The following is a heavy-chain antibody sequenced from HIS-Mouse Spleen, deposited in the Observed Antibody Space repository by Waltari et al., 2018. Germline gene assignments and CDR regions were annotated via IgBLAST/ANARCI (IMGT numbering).Heavy chain of an antibody. CDR2: INHSGST. CDR3: ARGGAKIAARQDYYYYGMDV. Sequence: QVQLQQCGAGLLKPSETLSLTCAVYGGSFSGYYWSWIRQPPGKGLEWIGEINHSGSTNSNPSLRSRVTISVDTSKNQFSLKLSSVTAADTAVYYCARGGAKIAARQDYYYYGMDVWGQGTTVTVSS. J-gene: IGHJ6*02. CDR1: GGSFSGYY. V-gene: IGHV4-34*01. D-gene: IGHD6-6*01.